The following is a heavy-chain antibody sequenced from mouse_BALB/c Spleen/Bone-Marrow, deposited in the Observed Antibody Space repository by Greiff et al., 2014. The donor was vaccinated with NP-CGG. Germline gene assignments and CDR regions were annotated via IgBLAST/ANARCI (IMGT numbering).Heavy chain of an antibody. CDR3: ARPLYYYGSSPFYAMDY. J-gene: IGHJ4*01. D-gene: IGHD1-1*01. V-gene: IGHV5-12-1*01. Sequence: LQESXGGLVKPGGSLKLSCAASGFAFSSYDMSXVRQXXEKRLEWVAXXXSGGGSTYYPDTVKGRFTISRDNAKNTLYLQMSSLKSEDTAMYYCARPLYYYGSSPFYAMDYWGQGTSVTVSS. CDR2: XXSGGGST. CDR1: GFAFSSYD.